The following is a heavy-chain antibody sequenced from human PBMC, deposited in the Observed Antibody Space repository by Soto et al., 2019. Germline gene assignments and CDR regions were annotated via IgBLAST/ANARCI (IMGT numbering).Heavy chain of an antibody. CDR2: INAGNGNT. J-gene: IGHJ4*02. V-gene: IGHV1-3*01. Sequence: ASVKVSCKASGYTFTSYAMHWVRQAPGQRLEWMGWINAGNGNTKYSQKFQDRVTLTRDTTANTAYMELSSLRSEDTAVYYCARLATIRYYFDYWGQGTPVTVSS. CDR1: GYTFTSYA. CDR3: ARLATIRYYFDY. D-gene: IGHD3-9*01.